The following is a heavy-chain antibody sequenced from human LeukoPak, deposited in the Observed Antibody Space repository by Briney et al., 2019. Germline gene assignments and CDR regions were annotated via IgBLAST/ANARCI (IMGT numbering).Heavy chain of an antibody. J-gene: IGHJ4*02. Sequence: SVKVSCKASGGTFSSYAISWVRQAPGQGLEWMGRIIPIFGTANYAQKFQGRVTITTDESTSTAYMELSSLRSEDTAVYYYARALDSREFFDYWGQGTLVTVSS. D-gene: IGHD3-10*01. CDR1: GGTFSSYA. CDR2: IIPIFGTA. V-gene: IGHV1-69*05. CDR3: ARALDSREFFDY.